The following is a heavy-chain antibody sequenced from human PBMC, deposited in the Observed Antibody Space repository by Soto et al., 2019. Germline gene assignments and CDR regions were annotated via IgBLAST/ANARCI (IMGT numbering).Heavy chain of an antibody. CDR3: ASVETQRYYYGMDV. J-gene: IGHJ6*02. Sequence: QVQLVQSGAEVKKPGSSVKVSCKASGGTFSSYAISWVRQAPGQGLEWMGGIIPIFRTADYAQKFPGRVTITADESTSTADMELSSLRSEDTAVYYCASVETQRYYYGMDVWCQGTTVTVSS. CDR1: GGTFSSYA. CDR2: IIPIFRTA. V-gene: IGHV1-69*12. D-gene: IGHD2-15*01.